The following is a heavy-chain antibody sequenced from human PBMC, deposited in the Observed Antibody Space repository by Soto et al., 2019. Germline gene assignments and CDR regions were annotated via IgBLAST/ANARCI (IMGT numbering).Heavy chain of an antibody. CDR2: ISAYNGNT. V-gene: IGHV1-18*01. D-gene: IGHD6-19*01. J-gene: IGHJ6*02. CDR3: ARDSSGWRPNYYYYAMDV. CDR1: GYTFTSYG. Sequence: GATVKGSGRVSGYTFTSYGISWVRQAPGQGHEWMGWISAYNGNTNYAQKLQGRVTMTTDTSTSTAYMELRSLRSDDTAVYYCARDSSGWRPNYYYYAMDVSGQGTTVTVSS.